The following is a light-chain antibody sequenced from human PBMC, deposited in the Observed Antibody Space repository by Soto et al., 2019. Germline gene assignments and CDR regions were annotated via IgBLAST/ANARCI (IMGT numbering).Light chain of an antibody. CDR1: QRVNSNY. CDR2: STA. CDR3: QQDDKSPCT. Sequence: EIVLTQSPGTLSLSPGEVATLSCRASQRVNSNYLARCQQKPGQAPRLLIYSTANRATCIPERFSGSGSGTDFTLTLSRLEAGELVGYYFQQDDKSPCTFGQGNKGEL. V-gene: IGKV3-20*01. J-gene: IGKJ1*01.